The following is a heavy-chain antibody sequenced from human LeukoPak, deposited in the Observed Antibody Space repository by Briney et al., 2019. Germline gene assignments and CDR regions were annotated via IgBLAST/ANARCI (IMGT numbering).Heavy chain of an antibody. D-gene: IGHD2-2*01. Sequence: GASVKVSCKASGYTFTSYGISWVRQAPGQGLEWMGWISAYNGNTNYAQKPQGRVTMTTDTSTSTAYMELSSLRSEDTAVYYCARDPEYQLLGNWFDPWGQGTLVTVSS. CDR2: ISAYNGNT. CDR3: ARDPEYQLLGNWFDP. CDR1: GYTFTSYG. J-gene: IGHJ5*02. V-gene: IGHV1-18*01.